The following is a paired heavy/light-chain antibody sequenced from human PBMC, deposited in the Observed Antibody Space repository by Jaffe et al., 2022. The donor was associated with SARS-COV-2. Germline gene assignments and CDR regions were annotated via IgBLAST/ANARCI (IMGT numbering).Heavy chain of an antibody. D-gene: IGHD6-19*01. CDR3: ARLDTGSGWYALGY. CDR1: GYSFTSNW. Sequence: EVQLVQSGAEVKKPGESLKISCKGSGYSFTSNWIAWVRQMPGKGLEWMGIIHPGDFDTRYSPSFQGQVTISVDKSISTAYLQWGSLKASDTAMYYCARLDTGSGWYALGYWGQGTPVTVSS. CDR2: IHPGDFDT. V-gene: IGHV5-51*01. J-gene: IGHJ4*02.
Light chain of an antibody. CDR1: QSISSW. V-gene: IGKV1-5*03. CDR2: KAS. Sequence: DIQMTQSPSTLSASVGDRVTITCRASQSISSWLAWYQQKPGKVPKLLIYKASSLESGVPSRFSGSGSGTEFTLTISSLQPDDFATYYCQQYNSYSLTFGGGTKVEIK. J-gene: IGKJ4*01. CDR3: QQYNSYSLT.